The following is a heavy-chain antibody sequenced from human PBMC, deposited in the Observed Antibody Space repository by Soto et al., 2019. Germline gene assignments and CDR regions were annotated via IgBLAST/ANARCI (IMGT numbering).Heavy chain of an antibody. D-gene: IGHD1-1*01. CDR3: AKAGTGFP. CDR2: ISWNSGSI. Sequence: ESGGGLVQPGRSLRLSCAASGFTFDDYAMHWVRQAPGKGLEWVSGISWNSGSIGYADSVKGRFTISRDNAKNSLYLQMNSLRAEDTALYYCAKAGTGFPWGQGTLVTVSS. CDR1: GFTFDDYA. V-gene: IGHV3-9*01. J-gene: IGHJ5*02.